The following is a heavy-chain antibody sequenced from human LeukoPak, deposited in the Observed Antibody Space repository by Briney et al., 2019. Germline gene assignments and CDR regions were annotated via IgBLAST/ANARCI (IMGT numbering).Heavy chain of an antibody. CDR2: LNPNSGKT. V-gene: IGHV1-8*01. CDR3: ARVRPGPYNYFDL. J-gene: IGHJ5*02. CDR1: GYTFTNYD. Sequence: ASVKVSCKASGYTFTNYDINWVRQATGQGLEWMGWLNPNSGKTGYEQKFQGRVTMTRDSSISTAYLDLSSLSSEDTAVYYRARVRPGPYNYFDLWGQGTLVTVSS.